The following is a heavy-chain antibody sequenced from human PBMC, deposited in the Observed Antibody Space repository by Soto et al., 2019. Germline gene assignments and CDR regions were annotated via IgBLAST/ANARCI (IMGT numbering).Heavy chain of an antibody. D-gene: IGHD3-9*01. V-gene: IGHV4-31*03. Sequence: SETLSLTCTVSGGSISSGGYYWSWIRQHPGKGLEWIGYIYYSGSTYSNPSLKSRVTISVDTSKNQFSLKLSSVTAADTAVYYCARDRISQPGYYFTWFDPWGQGTLVTVSS. CDR3: ARDRISQPGYYFTWFDP. CDR2: IYYSGST. J-gene: IGHJ5*02. CDR1: GGSISSGGYY.